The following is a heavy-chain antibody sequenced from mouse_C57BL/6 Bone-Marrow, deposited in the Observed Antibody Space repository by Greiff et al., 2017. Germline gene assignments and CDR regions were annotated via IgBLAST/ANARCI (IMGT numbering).Heavy chain of an antibody. CDR2: ISSGNSTI. Sequence: DVKLVESGGGLVKPGGSLKLSCAASGFTFSDYGMHWVRQAPEKGLAWVAYISSGNSTIYYADTVKGRVTISRDNAKNTLFLQMTSLRSEDTAMYYCASETWRGYFDYWGQGTTLTVSS. CDR1: GFTFSDYG. V-gene: IGHV5-17*01. CDR3: ASETWRGYFDY. J-gene: IGHJ2*01.